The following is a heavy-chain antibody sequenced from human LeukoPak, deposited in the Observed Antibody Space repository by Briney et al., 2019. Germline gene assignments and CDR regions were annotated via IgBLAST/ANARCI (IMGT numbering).Heavy chain of an antibody. J-gene: IGHJ4*02. CDR2: IKQDGSEK. CDR3: ARIPSSSWYVSDY. V-gene: IGHV3-7*01. D-gene: IGHD6-13*01. Sequence: GGSLRLSCAASGFTFSNYWMTWVRQAPGKGPEWVANIKQDGSEKYYVDSVKGRFTISRDNAKNSLYLQMNSLRAEDTAVYYCARIPSSSWYVSDYWGQGTLVTVSS. CDR1: GFTFSNYW.